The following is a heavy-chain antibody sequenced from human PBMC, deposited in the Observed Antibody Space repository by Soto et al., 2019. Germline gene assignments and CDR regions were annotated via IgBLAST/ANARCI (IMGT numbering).Heavy chain of an antibody. Sequence: EAQLLESGGGLVQPGGSLRLSCAASGFTFSTYAMSWVRQPPGKGLEWVSIVSDGGSDAFYADSVKGRFAISRDNSKNTLYLQMNSLTAEDTAVYYCAKHFVNGEVDYWGQGTPVTVSS. D-gene: IGHD3-10*01. J-gene: IGHJ4*02. CDR3: AKHFVNGEVDY. CDR1: GFTFSTYA. CDR2: VSDGGSDA. V-gene: IGHV3-23*01.